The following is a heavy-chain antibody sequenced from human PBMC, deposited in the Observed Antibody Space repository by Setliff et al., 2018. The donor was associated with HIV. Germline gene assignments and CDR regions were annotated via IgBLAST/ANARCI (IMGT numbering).Heavy chain of an antibody. CDR2: ISFSGTT. CDR1: DYSINRGYY. CDR3: VRGGGEHYDFLSGHYTPWGDF. D-gene: IGHD3-3*01. V-gene: IGHV4-38-2*01. J-gene: IGHJ4*02. Sequence: PSETLSLTCAVSDYSINRGYYWGWIRQSPGKGLEWIGEISFSGTTNYNPSLKSRVTISIDTSKEWFSLQLTSVTRADTATYYCVRGGGEHYDFLSGHYTPWGDFWGQGTLVTVSS.